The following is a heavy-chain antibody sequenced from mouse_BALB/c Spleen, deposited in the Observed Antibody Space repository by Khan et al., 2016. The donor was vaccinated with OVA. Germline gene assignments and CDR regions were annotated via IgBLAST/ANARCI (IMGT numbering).Heavy chain of an antibody. CDR1: GYTFTTYW. CDR2: INPTSGYP. V-gene: IGHV1-7*01. Sequence: QIQLVQSGAELAKPGASVKMSCKASGYTFTTYWMHWVKQRPGQGLEWIGYINPTSGYPDYNQKFKDKATLTADKSSSTAYMQLSSLTSDDSAVYYCARDRIDYWGQGTTLTVSS. CDR3: ARDRIDY. J-gene: IGHJ2*01.